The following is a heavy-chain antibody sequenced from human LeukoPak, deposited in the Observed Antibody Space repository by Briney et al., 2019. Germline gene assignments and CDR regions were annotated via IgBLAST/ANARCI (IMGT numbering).Heavy chain of an antibody. CDR3: AKDHRKHEIVVVISGYFDY. CDR1: GFTFSSYA. CDR2: ISGSGGST. V-gene: IGHV3-23*01. Sequence: GGSLRLSCAASGFTFSSYAMSWVRQAPGKGLEWVSAISGSGGSTYYADSVKGRFTISRDNSKNTLYLQMNSLRAEDTTVYYCAKDHRKHEIVVVISGYFDYWGQGTLVTVSS. J-gene: IGHJ4*02. D-gene: IGHD3-22*01.